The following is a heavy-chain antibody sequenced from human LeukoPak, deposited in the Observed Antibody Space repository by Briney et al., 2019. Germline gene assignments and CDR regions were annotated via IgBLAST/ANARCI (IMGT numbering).Heavy chain of an antibody. CDR2: IIPIFGTA. CDR1: GGTFSSYA. D-gene: IGHD3-3*02. J-gene: IGHJ3*02. CDR3: ARKHFWSGHDAFDI. Sequence: SVKVSCKASGGTFSSYAISWVRQAPGQGLEWMGGIIPIFGTANYAQKFQGRVTITADESTSTAYMELGSLRSEDTAVYYCARKHFWSGHDAFDIWGQGTMVTVSS. V-gene: IGHV1-69*13.